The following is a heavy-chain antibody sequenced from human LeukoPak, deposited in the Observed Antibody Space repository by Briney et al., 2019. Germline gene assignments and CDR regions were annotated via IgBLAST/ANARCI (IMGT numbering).Heavy chain of an antibody. Sequence: PGRSLRLSCAASGFTFDDYAMHWVRQAPGKGLEWVSGISWNSGSIGYADSVKGRFTISRDNAKNSLYLQMNSLRAEDTAVYYCAREGLAYCGGDCFDYWGQGTLVTVSS. V-gene: IGHV3-9*01. CDR3: AREGLAYCGGDCFDY. D-gene: IGHD2-21*01. J-gene: IGHJ4*02. CDR1: GFTFDDYA. CDR2: ISWNSGSI.